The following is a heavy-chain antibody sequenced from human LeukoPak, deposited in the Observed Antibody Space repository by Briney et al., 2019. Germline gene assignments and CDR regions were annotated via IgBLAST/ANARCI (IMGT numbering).Heavy chain of an antibody. Sequence: PSQTLSLTCTVSGGSISSGSYYWSWIRQPAGKGLEWIGRIYTSGSTNYNPSFKSRVTISVDTSKNRFSLKLSSVTAADTAVYYCARTIYSGYDYWGQGTLVTVSS. CDR2: IYTSGST. CDR1: GGSISSGSYY. CDR3: ARTIYSGYDY. D-gene: IGHD5-12*01. V-gene: IGHV4-61*02. J-gene: IGHJ4*02.